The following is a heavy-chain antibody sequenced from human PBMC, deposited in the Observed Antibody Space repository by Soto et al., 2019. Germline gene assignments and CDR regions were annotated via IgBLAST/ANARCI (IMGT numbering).Heavy chain of an antibody. V-gene: IGHV1-3*01. CDR3: ARDTIGDTAMVSNYFDY. D-gene: IGHD5-18*01. Sequence: QVQLVQSGAEVKKPGASVKVSCKASGYTFTSYAMHWVRQAPGQRREWMGWINAGNGNTKYSQKFQGRVTITRDTSASTAYMELSSLRSEDTAVYYCARDTIGDTAMVSNYFDYWGQGTLVTVSS. CDR1: GYTFTSYA. CDR2: INAGNGNT. J-gene: IGHJ4*02.